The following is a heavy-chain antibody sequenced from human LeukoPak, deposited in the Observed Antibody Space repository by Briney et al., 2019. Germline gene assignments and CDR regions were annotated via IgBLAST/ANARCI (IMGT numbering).Heavy chain of an antibody. Sequence: SETLSLTCTVSGGSINIYYWSWIRQSAGKGLEWIGRIYTSGSTNYNPSLKSRVTMSVDTSKHQFSLKLSSVTAADTAVYYCARDVVTTTVDYFDYWGQGTLVTVSS. CDR2: IYTSGST. CDR1: GGSINIYY. J-gene: IGHJ4*02. V-gene: IGHV4-4*07. CDR3: ARDVVTTTVDYFDY. D-gene: IGHD2-2*01.